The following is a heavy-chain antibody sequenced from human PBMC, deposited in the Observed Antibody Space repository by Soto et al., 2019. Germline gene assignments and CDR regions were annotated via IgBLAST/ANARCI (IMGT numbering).Heavy chain of an antibody. J-gene: IGHJ6*02. D-gene: IGHD1-1*01. V-gene: IGHV3-11*06. CDR1: GFIFSDYY. CDR2: ISTRSTYT. CDR3: ARDLAWKRGKVGRYYYGMDV. Sequence: QVLLVESGGGLVKAGGSLRLSCAASGFIFSDYYMSWVRQTPGKGLEWVSYISTRSTYTNYADSVKGRFTISRDNTKNSRYLQIDSLRVEDTAVYYCARDLAWKRGKVGRYYYGMDVWGQGTTVTVSS.